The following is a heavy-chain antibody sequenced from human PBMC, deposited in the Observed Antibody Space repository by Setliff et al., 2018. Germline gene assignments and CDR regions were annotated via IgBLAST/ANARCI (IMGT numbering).Heavy chain of an antibody. Sequence: VASVKVSCKASGYTFTSYGFSWVRQAPGQGLEWMGWISGYNGNTNYAQKVRGRVTMTTDTSTGTIYMELRSLRADDTAVYYCSRFGLYYEAVYGGGDYYYYGMDVWGQGTTVTSP. J-gene: IGHJ6*02. CDR2: ISGYNGNT. D-gene: IGHD3-16*01. CDR1: GYTFTSYG. CDR3: SRFGLYYEAVYGGGDYYYYGMDV. V-gene: IGHV1-18*01.